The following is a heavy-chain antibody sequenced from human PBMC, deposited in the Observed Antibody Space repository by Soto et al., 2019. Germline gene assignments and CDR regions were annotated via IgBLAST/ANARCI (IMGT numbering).Heavy chain of an antibody. J-gene: IGHJ6*02. CDR3: AKDHKYYDFWSGYSRYGMDV. CDR2: ISYDGSNK. D-gene: IGHD3-3*01. Sequence: PGGSLRLSCGASGLTCRSYGMRRVRQAPGKGLEWVAVISYDGSNKYYADSVKGRFTISRDNSKNTLYLQMNSLRAEDTAVYYCAKDHKYYDFWSGYSRYGMDVWGQGTTVTVSS. CDR1: GLTCRSYG. V-gene: IGHV3-30*18.